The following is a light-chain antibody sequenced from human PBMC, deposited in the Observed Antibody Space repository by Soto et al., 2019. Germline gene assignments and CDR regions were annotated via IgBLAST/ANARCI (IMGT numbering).Light chain of an antibody. CDR2: EVN. CDR3: SSYAGSSNV. V-gene: IGLV2-8*01. Sequence: QSVLTQPPSASGSPGQSVAISCTGTSSDVGGYNYVSWYQQHPGKAPKLMIYEVNKRPSGVPDRFSGSKSGHTASLTVSGLQAEDEADYYCSSYAGSSNVFGTGTKV. CDR1: SSDVGGYNY. J-gene: IGLJ1*01.